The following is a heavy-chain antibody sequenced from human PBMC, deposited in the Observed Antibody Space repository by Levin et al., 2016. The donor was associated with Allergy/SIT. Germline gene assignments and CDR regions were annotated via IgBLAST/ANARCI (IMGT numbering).Heavy chain of an antibody. CDR1: GFTFSTYG. V-gene: IGHV3-30*03. Sequence: GGSLRLSCAASGFTFSTYGMHWVRQAPGKGLEWVAVISYDGSTKYYADPVKGRFTISRDIAKNTLYLQMNSLRAEDTAVYYCARKNQYDSGGDFYVWWYFDVWGRGTLVTVSS. J-gene: IGHJ2*01. CDR2: ISYDGSTK. D-gene: IGHD3-22*01. CDR3: ARKNQYDSGGDFYVWWYFDV.